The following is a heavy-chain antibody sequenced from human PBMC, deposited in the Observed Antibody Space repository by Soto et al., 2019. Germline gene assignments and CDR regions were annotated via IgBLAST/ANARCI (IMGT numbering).Heavy chain of an antibody. J-gene: IGHJ6*02. D-gene: IGHD2-2*02. CDR3: ARRGYCSSTSCYTLGGMDV. V-gene: IGHV5-51*01. CDR1: GYSFTSYW. Sequence: HGESLKISCKGSGYSFTSYWIGWVRQMPGKGLEWMGIIYPGDSDTRYSPSFQGQVTISADKSISTAYLQWSSLKASDTAMYYCARRGYCSSTSCYTLGGMDVWGQGTTVTVSS. CDR2: IYPGDSDT.